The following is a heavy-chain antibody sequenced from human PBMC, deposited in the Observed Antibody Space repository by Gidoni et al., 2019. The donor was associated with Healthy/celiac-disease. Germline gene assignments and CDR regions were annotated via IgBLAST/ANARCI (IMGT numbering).Heavy chain of an antibody. Sequence: EVQLVESGGGLVKPGGSLRLSCAASGFTFSSYSMNWVRQAPGKGLAWVSSIRSSSSDIYYADSVKGRFTISRDNVKNSLYLQMNSLRAEDTAVYYCAIVPNWNDEDYWGQGTLGTVSS. V-gene: IGHV3-21*01. J-gene: IGHJ4*02. CDR1: GFTFSSYS. CDR3: AIVPNWNDEDY. CDR2: IRSSSSDI. D-gene: IGHD1-20*01.